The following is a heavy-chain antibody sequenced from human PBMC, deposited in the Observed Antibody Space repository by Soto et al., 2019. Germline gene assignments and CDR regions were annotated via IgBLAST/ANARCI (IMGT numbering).Heavy chain of an antibody. CDR2: IWNDGSNK. V-gene: IGHV3-33*01. D-gene: IGHD3-10*01. J-gene: IGHJ4*02. CDR3: ARASYYFASGSYYGLDY. CDR1: GFTFSSYG. Sequence: GSLRLSCAASGFTFSSYGMHWVRQAPGKGLEWVAVIWNDGSNKNYADSVKGRFTISRDNSKNTLYLQMNSLRAEDTAVYYCARASYYFASGSYYGLDYWGQGP.